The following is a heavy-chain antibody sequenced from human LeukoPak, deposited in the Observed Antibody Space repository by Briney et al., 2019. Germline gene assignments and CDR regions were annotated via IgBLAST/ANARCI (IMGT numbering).Heavy chain of an antibody. CDR2: INHSGST. D-gene: IGHD6-13*01. CDR3: ARAGYSSSWYVGFDY. CDR1: GGSFSGYY. Sequence: PSETLSLTCAAYGGSFSGYYWSWIRQPPGKGLEWIGEINHSGSTNYNPSLKSRVTISVDTSKNQFSLKLSSVTAADTAVYYCARAGYSSSWYVGFDYWGQGTLVTVSS. J-gene: IGHJ4*02. V-gene: IGHV4-34*01.